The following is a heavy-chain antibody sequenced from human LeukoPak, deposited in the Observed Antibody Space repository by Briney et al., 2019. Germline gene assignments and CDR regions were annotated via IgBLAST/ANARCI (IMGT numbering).Heavy chain of an antibody. D-gene: IGHD5-18*01. CDR3: ARELTMVRDAENFQH. Sequence: GGSLRLSCAASGFTFSSYSINWVRQAPGKGLEWVSSISSSSSYIYYADSVKGRFTISRDNAKNSLYLHMNSLRAEDTAVYYCARELTMVRDAENFQHWGQGTLVTVSS. CDR1: GFTFSSYS. CDR2: ISSSSSYI. V-gene: IGHV3-21*01. J-gene: IGHJ1*01.